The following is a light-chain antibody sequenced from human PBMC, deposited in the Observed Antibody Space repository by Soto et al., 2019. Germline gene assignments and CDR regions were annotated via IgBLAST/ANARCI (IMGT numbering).Light chain of an antibody. CDR3: SSYTGTTTV. V-gene: IGLV2-14*01. Sequence: QSVLTQPASVSGSPGQSITISCTGAGSDIGSYNYVSWYQQHLGKAPKLIIYEVSNRPSGVSNRLSGSKSGNTASLTISGLQTEDEADYYCSSYTGTTTVFGGGTKVTVL. CDR1: GSDIGSYNY. CDR2: EVS. J-gene: IGLJ3*02.